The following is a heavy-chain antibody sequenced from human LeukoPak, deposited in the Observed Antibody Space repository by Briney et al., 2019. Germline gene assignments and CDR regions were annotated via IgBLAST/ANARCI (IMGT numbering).Heavy chain of an antibody. D-gene: IGHD2-2*01. CDR2: ISRTGDSI. CDR3: ARENNRECSTSGCPRDY. V-gene: IGHV3-21*01. Sequence: PGGSLRLSCATSGFTFSGYSMNWFRQAPGKGLEWVAAISRTGDSITYADSVRGRFTISRDNAKDSLYLQMNSLRAEDTAVYFCARENNRECSTSGCPRDYWGQGTLVTVSS. J-gene: IGHJ4*02. CDR1: GFTFSGYS.